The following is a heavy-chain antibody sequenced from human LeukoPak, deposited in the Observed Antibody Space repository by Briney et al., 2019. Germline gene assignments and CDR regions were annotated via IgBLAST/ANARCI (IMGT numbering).Heavy chain of an antibody. J-gene: IGHJ6*03. D-gene: IGHD3-10*01. V-gene: IGHV1-2*04. Sequence: GASVKVSCKASGYTFTGYYMHWVRQAPGQGLEWMGWINPNSGGTNYAQKFQGWVTMTRDTSISTAYMELSRLRSDDTAVYYCARVMVRGAQDRYYYYYYMDVWGKGTTVTVSS. CDR1: GYTFTGYY. CDR2: INPNSGGT. CDR3: ARVMVRGAQDRYYYYYYMDV.